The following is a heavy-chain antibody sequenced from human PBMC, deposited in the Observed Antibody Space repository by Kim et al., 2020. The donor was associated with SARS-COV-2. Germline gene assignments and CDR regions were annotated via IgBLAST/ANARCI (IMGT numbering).Heavy chain of an antibody. D-gene: IGHD6-19*01. Sequence: GGSLRLSCAASGFTFSSYSMNWVRQAPGKGLEWVSFIRSYRSYIYYAESVKGRFTISRDNAKNTLYLQMNSLRAEDRAVYYCARGDKYADGGWFDVW. CDR1: GFTFSSYS. CDR3: ARGDKYADGGWFDV. J-gene: IGHJ3*01. V-gene: IGHV3-21*01. CDR2: IRSYRSYI.